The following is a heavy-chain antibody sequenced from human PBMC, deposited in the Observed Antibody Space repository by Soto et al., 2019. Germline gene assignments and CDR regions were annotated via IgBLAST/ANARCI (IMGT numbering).Heavy chain of an antibody. CDR3: SRYLSPYDILTGSPSYAFDI. V-gene: IGHV1-18*01. J-gene: IGHJ3*02. CDR2: ISAYNGNT. D-gene: IGHD3-9*01. CDR1: GYTFTSYG. Sequence: GASVKVSCKASGYTFTSYGISWVRQAPGQGLEWMGWISAYNGNTNYAQKLKGRVTMTTDTSTSTAYMELRSLRSDDTAVYYCSRYLSPYDILTGSPSYAFDIWGQGTMVTVSS.